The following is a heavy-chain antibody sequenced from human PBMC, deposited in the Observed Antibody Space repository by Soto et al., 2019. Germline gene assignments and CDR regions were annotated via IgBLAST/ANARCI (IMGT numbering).Heavy chain of an antibody. CDR1: GGSISSYY. CDR2: IYYSGST. CDR3: ARDRSSSGERDYYYGMDV. D-gene: IGHD6-6*01. J-gene: IGHJ6*02. V-gene: IGHV4-59*01. Sequence: LSLTCTVSGGSISSYYWSWIRQPPGKGLEWIGYIYYSGSTNYNPSLKSRVTISVDTSKNQFSLKLSSVTAADTAVYYCARDRSSSGERDYYYGMDVWGQGTTVTVSS.